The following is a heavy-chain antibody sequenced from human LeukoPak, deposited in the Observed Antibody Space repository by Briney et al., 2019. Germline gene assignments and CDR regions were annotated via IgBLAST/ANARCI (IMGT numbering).Heavy chain of an antibody. Sequence: SETLSLTCTVSGSSVYYWGWIRQPPEKGLEWIGSNSHSGSTYYNPSLKSRVTISVDTSKNQFSLKLNSVTAADTAVYYCGRPAARLSWIDPWGQGTLVTVSS. D-gene: IGHD5-12*01. V-gene: IGHV4-38-2*02. CDR1: GSSVYY. CDR3: GRPAARLSWIDP. J-gene: IGHJ5*02. CDR2: NSHSGST.